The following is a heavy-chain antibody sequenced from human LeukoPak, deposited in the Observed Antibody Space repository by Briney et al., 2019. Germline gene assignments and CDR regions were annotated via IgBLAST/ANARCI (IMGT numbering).Heavy chain of an antibody. CDR3: ARDPIMTTVTTDWFDP. J-gene: IGHJ5*02. CDR2: INHSGST. Sequence: SETLSLTCAVYGGSFSGYYWSWIRQPPGKGLEWIGEINHSGSTNYNPSLKSRVIISVDTSKNQFSLKLSSVTAADTAVYYCARDPIMTTVTTDWFDPWGQGTLVTVSS. CDR1: GGSFSGYY. V-gene: IGHV4-34*01. D-gene: IGHD4-17*01.